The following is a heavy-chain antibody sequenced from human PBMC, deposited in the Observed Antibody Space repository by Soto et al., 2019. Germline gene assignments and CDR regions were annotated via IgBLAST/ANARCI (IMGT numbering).Heavy chain of an antibody. Sequence: GGSLRLSCAASGFTFSSYAMSWVRQAPGKGLEWVSAISGSGGSTYYADSVEGRFTISRDNSKNTLYLQMNSLRAEDTAVYYCAKFTGYCSSTSCYDYYFYVMDVCGEGTTVTV. CDR3: AKFTGYCSSTSCYDYYFYVMDV. J-gene: IGHJ6*02. V-gene: IGHV3-23*01. CDR1: GFTFSSYA. CDR2: ISGSGGST. D-gene: IGHD2-2*01.